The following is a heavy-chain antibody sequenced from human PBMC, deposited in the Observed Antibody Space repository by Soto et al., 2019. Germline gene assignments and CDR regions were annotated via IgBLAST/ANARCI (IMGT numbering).Heavy chain of an antibody. D-gene: IGHD6-13*01. J-gene: IGHJ4*02. V-gene: IGHV3-33*01. Sequence: QVQLVESGGGVVQPGRSLRLSCAAAGFTFTSHGMHWVRQAPGKGLEWVAVLWYDGTNKYHAVSVKARFTISRDNSKSTMYLQMTSPRAQDTAISYCARDSGSRWYGPIDYWCQGTLVTVSS. CDR1: GFTFTSHG. CDR3: ARDSGSRWYGPIDY. CDR2: LWYDGTNK.